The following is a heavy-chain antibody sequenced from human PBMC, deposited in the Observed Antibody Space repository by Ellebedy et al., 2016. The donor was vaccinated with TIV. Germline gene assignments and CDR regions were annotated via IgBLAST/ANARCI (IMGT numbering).Heavy chain of an antibody. CDR2: INQQGGSEE. CDR1: GFTFGSYW. Sequence: GGSLRLSCAASGFTFGSYWMNWVRQAPGKGLEWVANINQQGGSEEYYVGSVKGRFTISRDNAKNSLYLQMNSLRAEDTAVYYCATDPAPRGQNWFDRWGQGTLVIVSS. J-gene: IGHJ5*02. V-gene: IGHV3-7*03. CDR3: ATDPAPRGQNWFDR. D-gene: IGHD2-15*01.